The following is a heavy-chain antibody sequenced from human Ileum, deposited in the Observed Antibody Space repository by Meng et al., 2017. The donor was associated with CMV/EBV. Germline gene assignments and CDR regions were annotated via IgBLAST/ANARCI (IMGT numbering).Heavy chain of an antibody. D-gene: IGHD2-21*01. CDR3: AHFPTTPTDYHDWGGRYKNFDF. Sequence: YTTSCVRHAPGQALEWVGRIIPRIGTITYAQRFQGRLTITADMSMTTAYMDLSSLTSEDTAVYYCAHFPTTPTDYHDWGGRYKNFDFWGQGTLVTVSS. J-gene: IGHJ4*02. CDR1: YT. CDR2: IIPRIGTI. V-gene: IGHV1-69*08.